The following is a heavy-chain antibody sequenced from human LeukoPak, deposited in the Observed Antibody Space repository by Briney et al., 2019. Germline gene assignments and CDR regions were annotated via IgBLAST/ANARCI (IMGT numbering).Heavy chain of an antibody. Sequence: PGGSLRLSCAASGFTFSSYGMHWVCQAPARGLEWVAVIGFDGNNKFYADSVKGRFTISRDNSKNTLYLQMNSLRAEDTAVYYCARGSYGAYNYCDYWGQGTLVTVSS. V-gene: IGHV3-33*01. D-gene: IGHD4/OR15-4a*01. CDR2: IGFDGNNK. CDR1: GFTFSSYG. J-gene: IGHJ4*02. CDR3: ARGSYGAYNYCDY.